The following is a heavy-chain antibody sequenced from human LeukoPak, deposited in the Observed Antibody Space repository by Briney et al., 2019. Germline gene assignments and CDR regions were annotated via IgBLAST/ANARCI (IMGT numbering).Heavy chain of an antibody. D-gene: IGHD4-23*01. Sequence: SETLSLTCAVYGGSFSGYYWSWIRQPPGKGLEWIGSIYYSGSTYYNPSLKSRVTISVDTSKNQFSLKLSSVTAADTAVYYCARDHRYGGNSPWGQGTLVTVSS. CDR1: GGSFSGYY. J-gene: IGHJ5*02. CDR2: IYYSGST. V-gene: IGHV4-34*01. CDR3: ARDHRYGGNSP.